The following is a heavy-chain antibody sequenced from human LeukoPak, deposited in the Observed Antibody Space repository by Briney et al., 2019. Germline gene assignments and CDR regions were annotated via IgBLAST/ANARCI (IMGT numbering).Heavy chain of an antibody. CDR1: GFTFSSYS. V-gene: IGHV3-21*01. CDR3: ARDYYDSSGYSQLFDY. CDR2: ISSSSSYI. Sequence: PGGSLRLSCAASGFTFSSYSMNWVRQAPGKGLELVSSISSSSSYIYYADSVKGRFTISRDNAKNSLYLQMNSLRAVDTAVYYCARDYYDSSGYSQLFDYWGQGTLVTVSS. D-gene: IGHD3-22*01. J-gene: IGHJ4*02.